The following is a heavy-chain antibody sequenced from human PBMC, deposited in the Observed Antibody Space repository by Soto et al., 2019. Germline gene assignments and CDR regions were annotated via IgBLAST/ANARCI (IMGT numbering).Heavy chain of an antibody. J-gene: IGHJ4*02. Sequence: SETLSLTCSVSGASIYNGGYFWSWIRQSPGKGLEWIGHIHNSGSPYNNPSLKSRVTISAGTSMNQFSLKLNSMTAADTAVYYCSRHNYGSGSTYFDYWGQGTLVTVSS. CDR1: GASIYNGGYF. D-gene: IGHD3-10*01. CDR3: SRHNYGSGSTYFDY. CDR2: IHNSGSP. V-gene: IGHV4-30-4*01.